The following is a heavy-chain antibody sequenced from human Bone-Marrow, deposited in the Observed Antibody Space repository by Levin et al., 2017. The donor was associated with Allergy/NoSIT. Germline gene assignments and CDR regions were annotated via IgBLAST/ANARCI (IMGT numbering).Heavy chain of an antibody. J-gene: IGHJ3*01. D-gene: IGHD3-22*01. CDR2: IYHGGST. CDR1: GGSITSGGFS. Sequence: SETLSLTCVVSGGSITSGGFSWSWIRQPPGKGLEWIGYIYHGGSTHYNPSLKSRVAISGDMSKNQFSLNLTSVTAADTAVYFCARFDSSGRSVNDAFDLWGRGTRVTVSS. V-gene: IGHV4-30-2*01. CDR3: ARFDSSGRSVNDAFDL.